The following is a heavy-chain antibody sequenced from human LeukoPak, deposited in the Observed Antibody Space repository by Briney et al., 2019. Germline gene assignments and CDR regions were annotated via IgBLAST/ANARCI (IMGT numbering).Heavy chain of an antibody. CDR3: AREYYSSFDY. CDR1: GFYFNPYW. CDR2: ISHDGYST. J-gene: IGHJ4*02. D-gene: IGHD2-21*01. V-gene: IGHV3-7*01. Sequence: GGSLRLSCVASGFYFNPYWMAWFRQAPGKGLEWVATISHDGYSTFYVDSVRGRFSISRDNAQNSLFLQMSSLRVDDTAVYYCAREYYSSFDYWGQGALVTVSS.